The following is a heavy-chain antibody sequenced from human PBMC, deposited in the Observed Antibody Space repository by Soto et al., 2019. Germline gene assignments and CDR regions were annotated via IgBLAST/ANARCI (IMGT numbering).Heavy chain of an antibody. CDR1: GFSLSTSGVG. CDR2: IFWDDNK. J-gene: IGHJ5*02. CDR3: AHRPPGIRPFVP. V-gene: IGHV2-5*02. D-gene: IGHD1-20*01. Sequence: QITLKESGPTLVKPTQTLTLTCTFSGFSLSTSGVGVGWIRQPPGKALEWLALIFWDDNKRYSPSLTSRLTISKDTSKNQLVLTMTNMDPVYTATYYCAHRPPGIRPFVPRGQETLVTVS.